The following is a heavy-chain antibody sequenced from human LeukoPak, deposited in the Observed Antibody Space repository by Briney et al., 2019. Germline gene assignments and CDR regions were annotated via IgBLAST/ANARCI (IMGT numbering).Heavy chain of an antibody. Sequence: SETLSLTCTVSGGSISSSSYYWGWIRQPPGKGLEWIGSIYYSGSTYYNPSLKSRVTISVDTSKSQFSLKLSSVTAADTAVYYCARLPGYSSGWYDYWGQGTLVTVSS. CDR2: IYYSGST. CDR1: GGSISSSSYY. J-gene: IGHJ4*02. V-gene: IGHV4-39*01. D-gene: IGHD6-19*01. CDR3: ARLPGYSSGWYDY.